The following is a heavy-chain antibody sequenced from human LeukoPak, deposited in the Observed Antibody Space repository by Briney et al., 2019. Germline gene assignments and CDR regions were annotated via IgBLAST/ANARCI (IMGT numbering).Heavy chain of an antibody. CDR3: ARGLSSSWSYFEN. Sequence: ASVKVSCKASGGTFRSKAINWVRQAPGQGLEWMGGIIPLLNTSIYAQKFQGRVTIITDESATTADMELNSLRSEDTAVYFCARGLSSSWSYFENWGQGTLVTVSS. V-gene: IGHV1-69*05. J-gene: IGHJ4*02. CDR1: GGTFRSKA. CDR2: IIPLLNTS. D-gene: IGHD6-13*01.